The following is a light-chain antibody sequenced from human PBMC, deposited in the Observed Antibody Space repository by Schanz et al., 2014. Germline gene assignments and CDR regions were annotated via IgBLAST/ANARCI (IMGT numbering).Light chain of an antibody. V-gene: IGKV3-11*01. CDR2: EAS. Sequence: EILLTQSPATLSLSPGERATLSCRASETVTTYLAWYQQKPGQAPRLLIYEASNRATGIPARFSGGGSGTDFTLTISSLEPEDFAVYYCQQYGRSPGTFGQGTKVEIK. CDR1: ETVTTY. J-gene: IGKJ1*01. CDR3: QQYGRSPGT.